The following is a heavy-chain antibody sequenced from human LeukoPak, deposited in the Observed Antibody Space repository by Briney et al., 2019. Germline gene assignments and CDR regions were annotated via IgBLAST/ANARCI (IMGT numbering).Heavy chain of an antibody. D-gene: IGHD1-26*01. CDR1: GGSISSYY. Sequence: TSETPSLTCTVSGGSISSYYWSWIRQPPGKGLEWIGYIYYSGSTNYNPSLKSRVTISVDTSKNQFSLKLSSVTAADTAVYYCASGGSGGSSNWFDPWGQGTLVTVSS. J-gene: IGHJ5*02. CDR2: IYYSGST. CDR3: ASGGSGGSSNWFDP. V-gene: IGHV4-59*01.